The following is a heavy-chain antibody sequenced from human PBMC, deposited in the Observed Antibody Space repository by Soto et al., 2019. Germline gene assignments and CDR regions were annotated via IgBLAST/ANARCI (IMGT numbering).Heavy chain of an antibody. CDR3: ARVYYDYIWGSYRDFDY. D-gene: IGHD3-16*02. V-gene: IGHV1-8*01. J-gene: IGHJ4*02. CDR1: GYTFTSYD. Sequence: GASVKVSCKASGYTFTSYDINWVRQATGQGLEWMGWMNPNSGNTGYAQKFQGRVTMTRNTSISTAYMELSSLRSEDTAVYYCARVYYDYIWGSYRDFDYWGQGTLVTVSS. CDR2: MNPNSGNT.